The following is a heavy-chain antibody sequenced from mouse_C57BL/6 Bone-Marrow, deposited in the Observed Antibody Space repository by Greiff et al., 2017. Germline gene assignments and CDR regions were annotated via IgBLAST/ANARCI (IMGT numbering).Heavy chain of an antibody. CDR2: ILPGSGST. CDR3: ARRGSYESNYVFDY. Sequence: QVQLQQSGAELMKPGASVKLSCKATGYTFTGYWIEWVKQRPGHGLEWIGEILPGSGSTNYNEKFKGKATFTADTSSNTAYMQLSILTTEDAAIYYCARRGSYESNYVFDYWGQGTTLTVSS. V-gene: IGHV1-9*01. J-gene: IGHJ2*01. D-gene: IGHD2-5*01. CDR1: GYTFTGYW.